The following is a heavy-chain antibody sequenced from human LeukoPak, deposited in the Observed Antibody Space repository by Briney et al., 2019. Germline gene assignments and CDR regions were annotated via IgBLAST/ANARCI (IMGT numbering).Heavy chain of an antibody. CDR3: AGGIPLSPRRLLWFGELEKTFDP. CDR2: IYYSGST. Sequence: SETLSLTCTVSGGSISSSSYYWGWIRQPPGKGLEWIGSIYYSGSTYYNPSLKSRVTISVDTSKNQFSLKLSSVTAADTAVYYCAGGIPLSPRRLLWFGELEKTFDPWGQGTLVTVSS. D-gene: IGHD3-10*01. CDR1: GGSISSSSYY. J-gene: IGHJ5*02. V-gene: IGHV4-39*07.